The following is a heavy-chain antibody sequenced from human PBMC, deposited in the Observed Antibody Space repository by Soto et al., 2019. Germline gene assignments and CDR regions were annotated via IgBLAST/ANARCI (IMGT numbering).Heavy chain of an antibody. CDR3: ARGEHGGYFDY. V-gene: IGHV3-30-3*01. CDR1: GFTFSSYA. Sequence: PGGSLRLSCAASGFTFSSYAMHWVRQAPGKGLEWVAVISYDGSNKYYADSVKGRFTISRDNSKNTLYLQMNSLRAEDAAVYYCARGEHGGYFDYWGQGTLVTVSS. D-gene: IGHD1-26*01. CDR2: ISYDGSNK. J-gene: IGHJ4*02.